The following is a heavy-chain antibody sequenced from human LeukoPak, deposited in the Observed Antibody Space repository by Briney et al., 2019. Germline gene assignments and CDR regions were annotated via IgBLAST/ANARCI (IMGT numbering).Heavy chain of an antibody. CDR2: ISGSGGST. J-gene: IGHJ5*02. CDR3: AKDPSFLDWFDP. Sequence: GGSLRLSCAASGLTFRSHAMSWVRQAPGKGLEWVSAISGSGGSTYYADSVKGRFTISRDNSKNTLYLQMNSLRAEDTAVYYCAKDPSFLDWFDPWGQGTLVTVSS. CDR1: GLTFRSHA. D-gene: IGHD3-3*01. V-gene: IGHV3-23*01.